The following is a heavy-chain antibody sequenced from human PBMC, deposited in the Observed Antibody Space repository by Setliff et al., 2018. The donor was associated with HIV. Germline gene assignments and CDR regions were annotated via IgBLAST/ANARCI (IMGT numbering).Heavy chain of an antibody. CDR3: ARAYCSSTSCYLGP. J-gene: IGHJ5*02. V-gene: IGHV1-18*01. Sequence: ASVKVSCKASGYTFSSYGISWVRQAPGQGLEWMGWISAYNGNTNYAQEFQGRVTMTTDTSTSTAYMELSSLRSEDTAVYYCARAYCSSTSCYLGPWGQGTLVTVSS. D-gene: IGHD2-2*01. CDR1: GYTFSSYG. CDR2: ISAYNGNT.